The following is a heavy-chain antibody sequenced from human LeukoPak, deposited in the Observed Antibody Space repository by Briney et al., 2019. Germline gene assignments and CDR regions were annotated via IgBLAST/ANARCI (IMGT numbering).Heavy chain of an antibody. D-gene: IGHD3-16*01. CDR2: INHNGNVN. V-gene: IGHV3-7*03. CDR3: ARGGGVDV. Sequence: GGSLRLSCAASGFTFSSYWMNWARQAPGEGVEGVASINHNGNVNYYVDAVKGRFSIPRSTAKNSRYLQRSKWRAEDTAVYFCARGGGVDVWGQGATVTVSS. J-gene: IGHJ6*02. CDR1: GFTFSSYW.